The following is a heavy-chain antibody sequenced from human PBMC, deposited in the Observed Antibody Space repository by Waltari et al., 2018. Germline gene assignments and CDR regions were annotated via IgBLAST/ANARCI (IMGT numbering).Heavy chain of an antibody. CDR1: GCSMTSHY. D-gene: IGHD3-16*01. V-gene: IGHV4-59*11. Sequence: QLQLHESGPGLVKPSEPLSLSCTISGCSMTSHYWTWIRQPPGKELESIGYIHNTGTTKYNPSLKSRVTISMDTSKNQFSLKLSSVTAADTAMYYCARVPVMTPGGGPFDHWGQGILVTVSS. CDR2: IHNTGTT. J-gene: IGHJ4*02. CDR3: ARVPVMTPGGGPFDH.